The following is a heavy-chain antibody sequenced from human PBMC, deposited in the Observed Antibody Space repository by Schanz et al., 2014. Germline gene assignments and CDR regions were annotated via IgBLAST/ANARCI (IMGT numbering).Heavy chain of an antibody. D-gene: IGHD2-2*01. Sequence: QVQLQQWGAGLLKPSETLSLTCAVYGGSFSGYFWSWTRQSPEKGLEWIGEISHSGRTTYNPSLKGRATISVATSKNQFFLKLTSVAAADTAVYYCARHLAESAAAAFDSWGQGTLVAVSS. CDR1: GGSFSGYF. J-gene: IGHJ4*02. CDR3: ARHLAESAAAAFDS. V-gene: IGHV4-34*01. CDR2: ISHSGRT.